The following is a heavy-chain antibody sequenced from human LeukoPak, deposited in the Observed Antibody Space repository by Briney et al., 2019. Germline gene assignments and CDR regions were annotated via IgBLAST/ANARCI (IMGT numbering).Heavy chain of an antibody. V-gene: IGHV1-69*04. CDR2: ITPILGIT. CDR3: ARDRGGYKNNWFDP. D-gene: IGHD5-24*01. CDR1: GGTFSSYA. Sequence: SVKVSCKASGGTFSSYAITWVRQAPGQGLEWMGRITPILGITDYAQKFQGRVTITADESTSTAYMELSSLRSEDTAVYYCARDRGGYKNNWFDPWGQGTLVTVSS. J-gene: IGHJ5*02.